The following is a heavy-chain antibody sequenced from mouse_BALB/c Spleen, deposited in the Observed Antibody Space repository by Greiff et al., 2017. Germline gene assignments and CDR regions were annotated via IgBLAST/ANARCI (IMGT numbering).Heavy chain of an antibody. V-gene: IGHV5-6-5*01. J-gene: IGHJ4*01. CDR1: GFTFSSYA. D-gene: IGHD2-10*02. Sequence: EVKVEESGGGLVKPGGSLKLSCAASGFTFSSYAMSWVRQTPEKRLEWVASISSGGSTYYPDSVKGRFTISRDNARNILYLQMSSLRSEDTAMYYSARKYGNFPMDYWGQGTSVTVSS. CDR3: ARKYGNFPMDY. CDR2: ISSGGST.